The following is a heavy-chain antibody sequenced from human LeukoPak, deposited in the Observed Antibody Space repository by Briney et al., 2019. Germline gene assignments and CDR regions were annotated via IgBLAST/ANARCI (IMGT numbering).Heavy chain of an antibody. D-gene: IGHD3-10*01. CDR1: GYTFTSYD. CDR3: ARGDYGSGSDYFDY. J-gene: IGHJ4*02. V-gene: IGHV1-8*01. Sequence: ASVTVSFKASGYTFTSYDINWARQATGQGLEWMGWMTPNSGNTGYAQKFQGRVTMTRDTSISTAYMELSSLRSEDTAVYYCARGDYGSGSDYFDYWGQGTLVTVSS. CDR2: MTPNSGNT.